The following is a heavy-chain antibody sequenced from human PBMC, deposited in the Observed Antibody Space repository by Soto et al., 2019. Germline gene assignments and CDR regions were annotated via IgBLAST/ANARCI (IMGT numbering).Heavy chain of an antibody. CDR3: ARGGHVVVVTAALDY. CDR2: VNPSGGHT. Sequence: QVQLVQSGAEVKKPGASVKVSCNASGDTFTDYYIHWVRQAPGQGLEWMGTVNPSGGHTTYAQHFLGRMPXTXXXSXXTLYMELTSLTSEDTAVYYCARGGHVVVVTAALDYWGQGTLVTVSS. D-gene: IGHD2-21*02. V-gene: IGHV1-46*01. J-gene: IGHJ4*02. CDR1: GDTFTDYY.